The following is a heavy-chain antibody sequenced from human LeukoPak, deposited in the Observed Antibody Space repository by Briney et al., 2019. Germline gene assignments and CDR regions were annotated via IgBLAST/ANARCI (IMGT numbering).Heavy chain of an antibody. J-gene: IGHJ6*03. CDR2: IYTSGST. CDR3: ARDSAPWSGHYMDV. D-gene: IGHD3-3*01. CDR1: GGSISTYY. V-gene: IGHV4-4*07. Sequence: NPSETLSLTCTVSGGSISTYYWSWIRQPAGKGREWLGRIYTSGSTTYNPSLKSRVTMSVDTSKNQFSLKLTSVTAADTAVYYCARDSAPWSGHYMDVWGKGTTVTVSS.